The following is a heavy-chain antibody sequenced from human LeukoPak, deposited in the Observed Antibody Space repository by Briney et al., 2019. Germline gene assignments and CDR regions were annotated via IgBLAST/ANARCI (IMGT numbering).Heavy chain of an antibody. J-gene: IGHJ5*02. V-gene: IGHV6-1*01. D-gene: IGHD3-9*01. CDR2: TYYRSKWYN. CDR1: GDSVSSNSAA. Sequence: SQTLSLTCAISGDSVSSNSAAWNWIRQSPSRGLEWLGRTYYRSKWYNDYAVSVKSRITINPDTSKNQFSLQLNSVTPEDTAVYYCAKGDLSIAARLNVLRYFDWLSTQNWFDPWGQGTLVTVSS. CDR3: AKGDLSIAARLNVLRYFDWLSTQNWFDP.